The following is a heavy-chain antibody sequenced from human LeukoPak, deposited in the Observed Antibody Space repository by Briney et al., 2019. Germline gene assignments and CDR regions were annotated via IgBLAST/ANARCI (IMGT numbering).Heavy chain of an antibody. Sequence: SETLSLTCAVYGGSFSGYYWSWIRQPPEKGLEWIGEISHSGSTNYNPSLKSRVTISVDTSKSQFSLKLSSVTAADTAVYYCARSKVPATGNWFDPWGQGTLVTVSS. J-gene: IGHJ5*02. D-gene: IGHD2-21*02. CDR1: GGSFSGYY. CDR3: ARSKVPATGNWFDP. CDR2: ISHSGST. V-gene: IGHV4-34*01.